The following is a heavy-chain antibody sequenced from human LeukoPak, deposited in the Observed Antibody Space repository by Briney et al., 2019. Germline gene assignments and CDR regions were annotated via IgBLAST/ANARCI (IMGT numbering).Heavy chain of an antibody. Sequence: PGGSLRLSCAASGFTFSSYDINWVRQAPGKGLEWVSYISGGGSRIDYADYVKGRFTLSRDNAKDPLYLQLSSLRADDTAVYYCVREGRTSGFDYWGQGILVTVSS. CDR1: GFTFSSYD. CDR2: ISGGGSRI. V-gene: IGHV3-48*03. D-gene: IGHD6-6*01. CDR3: VREGRTSGFDY. J-gene: IGHJ4*02.